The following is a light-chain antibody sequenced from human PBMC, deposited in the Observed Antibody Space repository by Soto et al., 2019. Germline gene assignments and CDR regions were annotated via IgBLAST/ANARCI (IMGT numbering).Light chain of an antibody. CDR2: GAS. CDR3: QQYNNWPRIT. J-gene: IGKJ5*01. V-gene: IGKV3-15*01. Sequence: EIVLTQCNPTLSGSPVDRGFNXWRASESVSSNVAWYQQKPGQTPRLLIYGASTRATGVPPRFSGSRSGTEFTLTISSLQSEDFAVYYCQQYNNWPRITFGQGTRLEIK. CDR1: ESVSSN.